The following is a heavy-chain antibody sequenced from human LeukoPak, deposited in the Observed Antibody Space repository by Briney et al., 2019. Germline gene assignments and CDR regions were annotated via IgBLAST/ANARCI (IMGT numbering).Heavy chain of an antibody. D-gene: IGHD6-6*01. Sequence: SETLSLTCAVYGGSFSGYYWSWIRQPPGKGLEWIGEINHSGSTNYNPSLKSRVTISVDTSKNQFSLKLSSVTAADTAVYYCARGAIAALHYWGQGTLVTVSS. CDR3: ARGAIAALHY. CDR1: GGSFSGYY. V-gene: IGHV4-34*01. CDR2: INHSGST. J-gene: IGHJ4*02.